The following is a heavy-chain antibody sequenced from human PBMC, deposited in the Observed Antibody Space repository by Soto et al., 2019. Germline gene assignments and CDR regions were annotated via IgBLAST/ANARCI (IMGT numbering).Heavy chain of an antibody. CDR1: GGTFSSYT. V-gene: IGHV1-69*08. J-gene: IGHJ4*02. CDR2: TIPILGIA. Sequence: QVQLVQSGAEVQKPGSSVKVSCKASGGTFSSYTISWVRQAPGQGLEWMGRTIPILGIANYAQKFQGRVTITADKSTSTAYMELSSLRSEDTAVYYCAREKKSLVLSPEGFDYWGQGTLVTVSS. D-gene: IGHD6-13*01. CDR3: AREKKSLVLSPEGFDY.